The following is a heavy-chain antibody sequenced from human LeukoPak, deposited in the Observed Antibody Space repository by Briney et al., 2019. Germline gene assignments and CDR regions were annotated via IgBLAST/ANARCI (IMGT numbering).Heavy chain of an antibody. CDR2: INHSGST. J-gene: IGHJ6*03. CDR1: GGSFSAYY. D-gene: IGHD6-19*01. Sequence: SETLSLTCAVYGGSFSAYYRSWVRQPPGKGLESIGEINHSGSTNYNPALKSRVTISVDTSKNQFSLKLSSVTAADTAVYYCARMAGSGWPRNLHYYYYYMDVWGKGTTVTVSS. V-gene: IGHV4-34*01. CDR3: ARMAGSGWPRNLHYYYYYMDV.